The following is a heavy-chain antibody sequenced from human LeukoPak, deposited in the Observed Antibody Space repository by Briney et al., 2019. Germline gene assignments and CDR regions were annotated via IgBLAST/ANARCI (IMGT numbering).Heavy chain of an antibody. D-gene: IGHD3-16*01. J-gene: IGHJ4*02. Sequence: SETLSLTCTVSVSGDSFSSYHWSWLRQPPGKGLEWIGYISSSGSTSCNPSLKSRVTISVDTSKNQFSLKLSSVTAADTAVYYCARVGRGDHTWGSYSCDHWGQGTLVSVSS. CDR2: ISSSGST. CDR3: ARVGRGDHTWGSYSCDH. V-gene: IGHV4-59*01. CDR1: GDSFSSYH.